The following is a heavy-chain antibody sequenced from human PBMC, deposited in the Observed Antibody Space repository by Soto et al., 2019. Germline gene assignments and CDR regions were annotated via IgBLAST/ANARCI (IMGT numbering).Heavy chain of an antibody. CDR1: GFSFSTYP. V-gene: IGHV3-21*01. CDR2: IGRTGTSM. J-gene: IGHJ4*02. Sequence: EMQLVESGGGLVKPGGSLRLSCAASGFSFSTYPMNWVRQAPGKGLEWVSSIGRTGTSMYYADSVKGRFTISRDNAKNSLYLQMNSLRAEDTAVYYCARISPAGLAVAGVDYWGQGTLVTVSS. D-gene: IGHD6-19*01. CDR3: ARISPAGLAVAGVDY.